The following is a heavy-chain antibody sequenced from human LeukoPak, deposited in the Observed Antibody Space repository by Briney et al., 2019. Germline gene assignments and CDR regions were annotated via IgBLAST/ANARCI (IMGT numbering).Heavy chain of an antibody. V-gene: IGHV3-20*04. D-gene: IGHD3/OR15-3a*01. J-gene: IGHJ6*03. CDR1: GFTFNNAW. CDR2: INWNGGST. Sequence: PGGSLRLSCAASGFTFNNAWMSWVRQAPGKGLEWVSGINWNGGSTGYADSVKGRFTISRDNAKNSLYLQMNSLRAEDTALYYCAREDWPDEPGYYYYYYMDVWGKGTTVTVSS. CDR3: AREDWPDEPGYYYYYYMDV.